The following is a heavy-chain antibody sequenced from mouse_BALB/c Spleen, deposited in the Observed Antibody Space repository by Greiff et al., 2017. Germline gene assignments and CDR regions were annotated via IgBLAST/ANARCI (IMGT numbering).Heavy chain of an antibody. J-gene: IGHJ1*01. V-gene: IGHV5-12-2*01. D-gene: IGHD2-2*01. CDR3: ARQGYYWYFDV. Sequence: EVQRVESGGGLVQPGGSLKLSCAASGFTFSSYTMSWVRQTPEKRLEWVAYISNGGGSTYYPDTVKGRFTISRDNAKNTLYLQMSSLKSEDTAMYYCARQGYYWYFDVWGAGTTVTVSS. CDR2: ISNGGGST. CDR1: GFTFSSYT.